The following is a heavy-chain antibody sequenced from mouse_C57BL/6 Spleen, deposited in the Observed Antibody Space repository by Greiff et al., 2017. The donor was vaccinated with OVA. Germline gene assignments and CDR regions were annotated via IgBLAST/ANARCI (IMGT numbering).Heavy chain of an antibody. V-gene: IGHV1-54*01. Sequence: QVQLQQSGAELVRPGTSVKVSCKASGYAFTNYLIEWVKQRPGQGLEWIGVINPGSGGTNYNEKFKGKATLTADKSSSTAYMQLSSLTSEDSAVYFCARDYGSSVFAYWGQGTLVTVSA. D-gene: IGHD1-1*01. J-gene: IGHJ3*01. CDR2: INPGSGGT. CDR1: GYAFTNYL. CDR3: ARDYGSSVFAY.